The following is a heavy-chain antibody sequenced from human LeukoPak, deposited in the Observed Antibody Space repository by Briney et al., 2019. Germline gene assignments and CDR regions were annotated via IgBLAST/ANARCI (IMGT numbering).Heavy chain of an antibody. CDR2: INRNDDST. CDR1: GFTFDDYG. J-gene: IGHJ5*02. Sequence: GGSLRLSCAASGFTFDDYGMSWVRHAPGKGLEWVSGINRNDDSTGYADSVKGRFSISRDNAKNSLYLQMNSLRAEDTAFYYCARDSYDILTGYVGWFDPWGQGTLVTVSS. V-gene: IGHV3-20*04. CDR3: ARDSYDILTGYVGWFDP. D-gene: IGHD3-9*01.